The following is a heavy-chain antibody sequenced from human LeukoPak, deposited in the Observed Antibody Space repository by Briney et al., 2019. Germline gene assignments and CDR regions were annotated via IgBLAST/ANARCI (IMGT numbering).Heavy chain of an antibody. Sequence: GASVKVSCKASGYTFTSYDINWVRQATGQGLEWMGWKNPNSGNTGYAQKFQGRVTMTRNTSISTAYMELSSLRSEDTAVYYCARGVRMVRGVISNYYYYYMDVWGKGTTVTVSS. D-gene: IGHD3-10*01. CDR2: KNPNSGNT. J-gene: IGHJ6*03. CDR3: ARGVRMVRGVISNYYYYYMDV. CDR1: GYTFTSYD. V-gene: IGHV1-8*01.